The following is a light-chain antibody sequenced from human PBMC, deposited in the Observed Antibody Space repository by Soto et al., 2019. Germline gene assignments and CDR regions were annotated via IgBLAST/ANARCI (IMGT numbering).Light chain of an antibody. CDR1: KLGDKY. V-gene: IGLV3-1*01. CDR2: QDS. Sequence: SYELTQPPSVSVSPGQTASITCSGDKLGDKYACWYQQKPGQSPVLVIYQDSKRPSGIPERFSGSNSGYTATLTISGTQAMDEADYYCQAWDSSTANVVFGGGTQLTVL. J-gene: IGLJ2*01. CDR3: QAWDSSTANVV.